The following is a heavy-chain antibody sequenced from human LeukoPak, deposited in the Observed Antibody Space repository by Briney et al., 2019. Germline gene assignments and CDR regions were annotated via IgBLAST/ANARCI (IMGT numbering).Heavy chain of an antibody. D-gene: IGHD5-24*01. CDR2: IIPILGIA. V-gene: IGHV1-69*04. CDR1: GYTFTGYY. Sequence: SVKVSCKASGYTFTGYYMHWVRQAPGQGLEWMGRIIPILGIANYAQKFQGRVTITADKSTSTAYMELSSLRSEDTAVYYCARDPGDGYNLDYWGQGTLVTVSS. CDR3: ARDPGDGYNLDY. J-gene: IGHJ4*02.